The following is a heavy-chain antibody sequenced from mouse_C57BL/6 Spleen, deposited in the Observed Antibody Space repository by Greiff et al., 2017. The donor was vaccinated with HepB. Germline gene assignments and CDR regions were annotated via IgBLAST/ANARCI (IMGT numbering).Heavy chain of an antibody. CDR1: GYTFTSYW. D-gene: IGHD2-4*01. CDR2: IDPSDSDT. J-gene: IGHJ2*01. Sequence: QVQLQQPGAELVRPGSSVKLSCKASGYTFTSYWMHWVKQRPIQGLEWIGNIDPSDSDTHYNQKFKDKATLTVDKSSSTAYMQLSSLTSEDSAVYYCARTYYDYDGFDYWGQGTTLTVSS. V-gene: IGHV1-52*01. CDR3: ARTYYDYDGFDY.